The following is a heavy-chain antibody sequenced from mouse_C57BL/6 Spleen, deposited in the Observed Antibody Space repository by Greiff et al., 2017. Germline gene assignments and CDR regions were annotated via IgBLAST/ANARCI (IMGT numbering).Heavy chain of an antibody. V-gene: IGHV1-20*01. CDR2: INPYNGDT. CDR1: GYSFTGYF. CDR3: ARSYSNLYAMDY. D-gene: IGHD2-5*01. J-gene: IGHJ4*01. Sequence: LQQSGPELVKPGDSVKISCKASGYSFTGYFMNWVMQSHGKSLEWIGRINPYNGDTFYNQKFKGKATLTVDKSSSTAHMELRSLTSEDSAVYYCARSYSNLYAMDYWGQGTSVTVSS.